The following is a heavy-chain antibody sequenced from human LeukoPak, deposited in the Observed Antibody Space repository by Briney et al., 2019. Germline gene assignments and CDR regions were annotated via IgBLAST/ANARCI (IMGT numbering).Heavy chain of an antibody. Sequence: ASVKVSCTATGFTFTNYDINWVRQVTGQGLEWLGWMSASSGNTGYAQKFQGRVTMTTDTSTSTAYMELRSLRSDDTAVYYCARVWQEYCSSTSCVNWFDPWGQGTLVTVSS. CDR2: MSASSGNT. D-gene: IGHD2-2*01. CDR1: GFTFTNYD. V-gene: IGHV1-8*01. J-gene: IGHJ5*02. CDR3: ARVWQEYCSSTSCVNWFDP.